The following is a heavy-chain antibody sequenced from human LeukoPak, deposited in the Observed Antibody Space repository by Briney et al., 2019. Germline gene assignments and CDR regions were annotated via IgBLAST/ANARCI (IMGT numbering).Heavy chain of an antibody. D-gene: IGHD3-16*01. CDR2: IIPIFGTA. Sequence: AASAKVSCKASGGTFSSYAISWVRQAPGQGLEWMGGIIPIFGTANYAQKFQGRVTITTDESTSTAYMELSSLRSEDTAVYYCAVGGPLEQTTFDYWGQGTLVTVSS. CDR3: AVGGPLEQTTFDY. V-gene: IGHV1-69*05. J-gene: IGHJ4*02. CDR1: GGTFSSYA.